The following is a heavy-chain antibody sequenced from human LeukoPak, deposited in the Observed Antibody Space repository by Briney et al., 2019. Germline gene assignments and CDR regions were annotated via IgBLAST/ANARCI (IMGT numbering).Heavy chain of an antibody. D-gene: IGHD2-8*01. CDR2: ISGSGGST. V-gene: IGHV3-23*01. CDR1: GFTFRSYA. Sequence: GGSLRLSCAASGFTFRSYAMNWVRQAPGKGLEWVAVISGSGGSTYYADSVKGRFTISRDNSKNTLYLQVNSLRAEDTAVYYCAKDYXDTNGYPDYWGRGTLVTVSS. J-gene: IGHJ4*02. CDR3: AKDYXDTNGYPDY.